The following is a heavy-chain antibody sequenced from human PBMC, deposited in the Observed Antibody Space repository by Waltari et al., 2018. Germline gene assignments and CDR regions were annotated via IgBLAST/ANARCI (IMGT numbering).Heavy chain of an antibody. Sequence: EVQLVESGGDLVKPAGSLRLSCAASGLTFSAAWMSWVRQAPGKGREWVGRIKSKTDGGTIDYAAPVKGRFTISRDDSKNTLYLQMNSLKTEDTGVYYCAVVITPQGTDYWGQGTLVTVSS. D-gene: IGHD3-22*01. V-gene: IGHV3-15*01. CDR2: IKSKTDGGTI. CDR1: GLTFSAAW. J-gene: IGHJ4*02. CDR3: AVVITPQGTDY.